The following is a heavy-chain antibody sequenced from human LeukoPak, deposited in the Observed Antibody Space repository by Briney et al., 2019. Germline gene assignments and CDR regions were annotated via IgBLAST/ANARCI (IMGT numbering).Heavy chain of an antibody. V-gene: IGHV3-23*01. J-gene: IGHJ4*02. Sequence: PGGSLRLSCAASGFTFSNYAMSWVRQAPGERVEGVSGISGTSGTINYADSVKGRFTISRDNSKNTVYLQMNSLRAEDTAVYYCAKRLGDQRAFDYWGQGTLVTVSS. CDR1: GFTFSNYA. CDR2: ISGTSGTI. D-gene: IGHD2-21*02. CDR3: AKRLGDQRAFDY.